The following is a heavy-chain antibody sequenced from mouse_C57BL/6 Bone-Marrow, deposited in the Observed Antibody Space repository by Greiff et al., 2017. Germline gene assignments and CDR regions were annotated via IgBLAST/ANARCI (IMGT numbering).Heavy chain of an antibody. V-gene: IGHV1-82*01. Sequence: QVQLQQSGPELVKPGASVKISCKASGYAFSSSWMNWVKQRPGKGLEWIGRIYPGDGDTNYNGKFKGKATLTADKSSSTAYMQLSSLTSEDSGVYFCARAPIYYYGSRYFDVWGTGTTVTVSS. CDR2: IYPGDGDT. CDR1: GYAFSSSW. J-gene: IGHJ1*03. D-gene: IGHD1-1*01. CDR3: ARAPIYYYGSRYFDV.